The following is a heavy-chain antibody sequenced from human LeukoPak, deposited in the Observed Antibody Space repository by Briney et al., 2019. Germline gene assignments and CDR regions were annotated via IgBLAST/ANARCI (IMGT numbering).Heavy chain of an antibody. CDR1: GFTFSSYA. CDR3: AKGGTTTITFDY. Sequence: PGGSLRLSCAASGFTFSSYAMSWVRQAPGKGLEWVSVISGSGGSIYYRDSVKGRFTISRDNSKNTLYLQMNSLRAEDTAVYYCAKGGTTTITFDYWGQGTLVTVSS. CDR2: ISGSGGSI. D-gene: IGHD1-1*01. V-gene: IGHV3-23*01. J-gene: IGHJ4*02.